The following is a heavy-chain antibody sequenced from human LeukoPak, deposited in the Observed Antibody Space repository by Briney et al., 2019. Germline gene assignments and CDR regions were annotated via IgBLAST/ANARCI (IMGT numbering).Heavy chain of an antibody. CDR1: GYTFTAYY. Sequence: ASVRVSCKASGYTFTAYYMHWVRQAPGQGLEWMEWISPSNGATKYAQKFQGRVTLTTDTSISTAYMELSRLTSDDTAVFYCVEENFRFDYWGQGTLVTVSS. D-gene: IGHD1-7*01. CDR2: ISPSNGAT. V-gene: IGHV1-2*02. J-gene: IGHJ4*02. CDR3: VEENFRFDY.